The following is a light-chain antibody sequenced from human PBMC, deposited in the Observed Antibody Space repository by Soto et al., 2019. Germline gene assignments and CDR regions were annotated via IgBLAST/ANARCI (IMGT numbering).Light chain of an antibody. CDR3: QQYNNWPPWT. V-gene: IGKV3-15*01. J-gene: IGKJ1*01. CDR2: GAS. Sequence: IVMTQSPATLSVSPVERATLSCRAGQSVSSNLAWYQQKPGQAPRLLIYGASTRATGIPARFSGSGFGTEFTLTISSLQSEDFAGYYCQQYNNWPPWTFGQGTKVEI. CDR1: QSVSSN.